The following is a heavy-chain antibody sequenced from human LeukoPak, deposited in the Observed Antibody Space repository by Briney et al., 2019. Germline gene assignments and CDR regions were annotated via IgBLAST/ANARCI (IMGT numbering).Heavy chain of an antibody. Sequence: GGSLRLSCAASGFTFSSYAMSWVRQAPGKGLEWVSAISSSGGSTYYADSVKGRFTISRDNSKNTLYLQMNSLRAEDTAVYYCAKVWDTYYYDSSGSIDYWGQGTLVTVSS. CDR1: GFTFSSYA. J-gene: IGHJ4*02. CDR3: AKVWDTYYYDSSGSIDY. CDR2: ISSSGGST. D-gene: IGHD3-22*01. V-gene: IGHV3-23*01.